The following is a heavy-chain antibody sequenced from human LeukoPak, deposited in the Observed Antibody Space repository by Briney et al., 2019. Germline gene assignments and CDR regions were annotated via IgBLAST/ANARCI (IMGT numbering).Heavy chain of an antibody. CDR3: ATNFGYCSSTSCYDY. Sequence: ASVKLSCKASGYTFTSYGISWVRQAPGQGLEWMGWISAYNGNTNYAQKLQGRATMTTDTSTSTAYMELRSLRSDDTAVYYCATNFGYCSSTSCYDYWGQGTLVTVSS. D-gene: IGHD2-2*03. CDR2: ISAYNGNT. CDR1: GYTFTSYG. J-gene: IGHJ4*02. V-gene: IGHV1-18*01.